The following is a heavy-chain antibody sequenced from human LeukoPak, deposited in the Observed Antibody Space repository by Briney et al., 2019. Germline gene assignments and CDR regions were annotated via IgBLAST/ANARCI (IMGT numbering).Heavy chain of an antibody. J-gene: IGHJ5*02. Sequence: SQTLSLTCTVSGVSINCGGYYWSWLRHRSGTGLEWSGYIHYSGRPHYNPSLKSRVTISVDTSNIQFSLKLRSVTAADTGVYYCARDRGEGSWYWFDPWGQGTRVIVFS. D-gene: IGHD6-13*01. CDR1: GVSINCGGYY. CDR3: ARDRGEGSWYWFDP. CDR2: IHYSGRP. V-gene: IGHV4-31*03.